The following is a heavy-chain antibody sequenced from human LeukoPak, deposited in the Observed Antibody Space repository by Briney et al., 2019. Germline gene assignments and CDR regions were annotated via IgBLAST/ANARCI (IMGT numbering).Heavy chain of an antibody. V-gene: IGHV3-7*03. CDR1: GITFREYW. J-gene: IGHJ4*02. CDR2: IKQDGGEK. CDR3: ARDGRPLDF. Sequence: GGSLRLSCVVSGITFREYWMSWVRQAPGKGLEWVANIKQDGGEKYYLDSVKDGFNISRDNAKNSLYLQMNSLRVEDTAVYDCARDGRPLDFWAEETLVSVSS.